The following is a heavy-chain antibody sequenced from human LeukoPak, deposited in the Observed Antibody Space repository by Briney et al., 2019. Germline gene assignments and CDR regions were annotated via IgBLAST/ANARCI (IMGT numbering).Heavy chain of an antibody. CDR3: ARAEHLGYSYGAYDAFDI. V-gene: IGHV3-30*02. J-gene: IGHJ3*02. Sequence: GGSLRLSCSSSGFTFSSYGFHWVRQAPGKGLEWVAFIRYDGIHEFYADSVKGRFTISRDNSKNTLYLQMNSLRAEDTAVYYCARAEHLGYSYGAYDAFDIWGQGTMVTVSS. D-gene: IGHD5-18*01. CDR2: IRYDGIHE. CDR1: GFTFSSYG.